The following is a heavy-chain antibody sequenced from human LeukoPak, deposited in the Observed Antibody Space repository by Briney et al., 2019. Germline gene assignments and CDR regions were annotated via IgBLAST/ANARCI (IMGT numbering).Heavy chain of an antibody. CDR2: ISSSSSYI. Sequence: GGSLRLSCAASGFTFSSYSMNWVRQAPGKGLEWVSSISSSSSYIYYADSVKGRFTISRDNSKNTLYLQMNSLRAEDTAVYYCAKRYGGYEYFDYWGQGTLVTVSS. V-gene: IGHV3-21*04. CDR3: AKRYGGYEYFDY. CDR1: GFTFSSYS. J-gene: IGHJ4*02. D-gene: IGHD5-12*01.